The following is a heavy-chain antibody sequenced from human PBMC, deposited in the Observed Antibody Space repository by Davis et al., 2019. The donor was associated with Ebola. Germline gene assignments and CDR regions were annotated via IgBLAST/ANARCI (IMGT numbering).Heavy chain of an antibody. Sequence: PSETLSPTLTVSGGSISSSSYYWGWIRQPPGKGLEWIGSIYYSGSTYYNPSLKSRVTISVDTSKNQFSLKLSSVTAADTAVYYCARMLAGGGAAWVGYYGMDVWGQGTTVTVSS. J-gene: IGHJ6*02. V-gene: IGHV4-39*01. CDR2: IYYSGST. CDR1: GGSISSSSYY. D-gene: IGHD3-16*01. CDR3: ARMLAGGGAAWVGYYGMDV.